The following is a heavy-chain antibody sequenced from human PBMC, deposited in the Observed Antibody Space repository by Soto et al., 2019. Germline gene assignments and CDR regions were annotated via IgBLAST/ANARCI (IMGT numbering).Heavy chain of an antibody. CDR2: IYYTGGT. D-gene: IGHD1-26*01. CDR1: GVTIRGYY. Sequence: PSETLSLACHGAGVTIRGYYWKWILQPPGKTLEWIGSIYYTGGTNYNPSLKSRVTISVDTSKNHFSLSLNSVTAADTAVYYCAREDMSGTYYFDYWGPGTQVTVSS. CDR3: AREDMSGTYYFDY. J-gene: IGHJ4*02. V-gene: IGHV4-59*01.